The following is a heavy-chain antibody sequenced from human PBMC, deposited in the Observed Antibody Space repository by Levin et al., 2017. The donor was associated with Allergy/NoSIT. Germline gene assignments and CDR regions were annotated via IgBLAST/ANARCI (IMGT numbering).Heavy chain of an antibody. CDR1: GFSLTTSGMC. CDR2: IDWDDEK. J-gene: IGHJ4*02. V-gene: IGHV2-70*01. Sequence: KSGPTLVKPKQTLTLTCTFSGFSLTTSGMCVSWIRQPPGKALEWLAVIDWDDEKNYSTSLKTRLTISKDTSKNQVVLSMTNMDPVDTATSYCARSRYEDYDTNFDYWGQGTLVSVSS. CDR3: ARSRYEDYDTNFDY. D-gene: IGHD4-17*01.